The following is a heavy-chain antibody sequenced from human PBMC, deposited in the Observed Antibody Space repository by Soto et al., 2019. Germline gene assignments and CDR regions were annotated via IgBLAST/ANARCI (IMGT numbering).Heavy chain of an antibody. CDR1: GGCISSRSYY. V-gene: IGHV4-39*01. J-gene: IGHJ4*02. CDR2: IYYSGST. CDR3: ARISGYYDSSGYSIDY. Sequence: PSETLSLTCTVSGGCISSRSYYWGWIRQPPGKGLEWIGSIYYSGSTYYNPSLKSRVTISVDTSKNQFSLKLSSVTAADTAVYYCARISGYYDSSGYSIDYWGQGTPVTVSS. D-gene: IGHD3-22*01.